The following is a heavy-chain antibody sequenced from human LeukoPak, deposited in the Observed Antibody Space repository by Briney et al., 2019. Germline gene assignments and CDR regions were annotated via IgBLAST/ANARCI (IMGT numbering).Heavy chain of an antibody. D-gene: IGHD3-3*01. CDR2: ISSSSSYI. J-gene: IGHJ4*02. V-gene: IGHV3-21*01. CDR3: ATDRGWRTSGYYLYYFEY. Sequence: PGGSLRLSCAVSGFTFSSYSMNWVRQAPGKGLEWVSSISSSSSYIYYADSVKGRFTISRDNAKNSLFLQMSSLRAEDTAVYYCATDRGWRTSGYYLYYFEYWGQGTLVTFSS. CDR1: GFTFSSYS.